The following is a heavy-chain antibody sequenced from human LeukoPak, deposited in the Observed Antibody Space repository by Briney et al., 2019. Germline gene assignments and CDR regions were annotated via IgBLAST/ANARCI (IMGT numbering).Heavy chain of an antibody. J-gene: IGHJ6*02. CDR2: ISSSSSTI. V-gene: IGHV3-48*02. CDR1: GFTFSTYS. D-gene: IGHD2-2*01. Sequence: PGGSLRLSCAASGFTFSTYSMNWVRQAPGKGLEWVSYISSSSSTIYYADSVKGRFTISRDNAKNSLYLQMNSLRDEDTAVYYCARDHCSSTSCHYYYYGMDVWGQGTTVTVSS. CDR3: ARDHCSSTSCHYYYYGMDV.